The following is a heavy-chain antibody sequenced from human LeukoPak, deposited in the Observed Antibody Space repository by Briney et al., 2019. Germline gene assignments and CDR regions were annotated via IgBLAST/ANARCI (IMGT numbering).Heavy chain of an antibody. D-gene: IGHD1-7*01. CDR3: AKDLLPGTTYDYYYYMDV. CDR1: GFTFSSYG. Sequence: PGGSLRLSCAASGFTFSSYGMHWVRQAPGKGLEWVAFIRYDGSNKYYADSVKGRFTISRDNSKNTLYLQMNSLRAEDTAVYYCAKDLLPGTTYDYYYYMDVWGKGTTVTVSS. V-gene: IGHV3-30*02. J-gene: IGHJ6*03. CDR2: IRYDGSNK.